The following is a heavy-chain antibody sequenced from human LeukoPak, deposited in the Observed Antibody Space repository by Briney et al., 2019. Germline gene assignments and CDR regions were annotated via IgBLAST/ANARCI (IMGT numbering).Heavy chain of an antibody. Sequence: PSQTLSLTXTVSGGSISSGSYYWSWIRQPAGKGLEWIGRIYTSGSTNYNPSLKSRVTISVDTSKNQFSLKLSSVTAADTAVYYCARVGDSSGYYAFDIWGQGTMVTVSS. CDR3: ARVGDSSGYYAFDI. CDR2: IYTSGST. V-gene: IGHV4-61*02. D-gene: IGHD3-22*01. CDR1: GGSISSGSYY. J-gene: IGHJ3*02.